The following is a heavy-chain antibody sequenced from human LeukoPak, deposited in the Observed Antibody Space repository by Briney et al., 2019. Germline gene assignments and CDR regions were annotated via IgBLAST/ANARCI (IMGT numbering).Heavy chain of an antibody. D-gene: IGHD3-3*01. CDR3: ARADTFGVVIISYGMDV. CDR2: TYYRSKWYN. J-gene: IGHJ6*02. Sequence: SQTLSLTCAISGDSVSSNSAAWNWIRQSPSRGLEWLGRTYYRSKWYNDYAVSVKSRITINPDTSKNQFSLQLNSVTPEDTAVYYCARADTFGVVIISYGMDVWGQGTTVTVSS. CDR1: GDSVSSNSAA. V-gene: IGHV6-1*01.